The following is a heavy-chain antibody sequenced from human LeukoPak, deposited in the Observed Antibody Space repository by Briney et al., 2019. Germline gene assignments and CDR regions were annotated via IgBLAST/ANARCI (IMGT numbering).Heavy chain of an antibody. CDR1: GFTFSSHG. CDR2: IGGSGGFIT. D-gene: IGHD5-12*01. V-gene: IGHV3-23*01. J-gene: IGHJ4*02. Sequence: GGSLRLSCAASGFTFSSHGMNWVRHTPGKGLEWASGIGGSGGFITYYADSVKGRFTVSRDNSKNTVYLQMDSLRADDTGIYYCTRDLGWLHYADWGQGTLVTVSS. CDR3: TRDLGWLHYAD.